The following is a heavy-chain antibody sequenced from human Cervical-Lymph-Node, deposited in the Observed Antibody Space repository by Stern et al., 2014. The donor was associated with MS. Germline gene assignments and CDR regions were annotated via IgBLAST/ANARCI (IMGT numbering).Heavy chain of an antibody. CDR1: EYTHNNYL. D-gene: IGHD2-15*01. Sequence: QMQLVQSGSEVKKPGASVKVSCKASEYTHNNYLIHWVRQAPGQRPDWMGWINPSGATNYAQKVQDRVTMTTDASTSTFYMELSRLRSEDTAVYYCAVRYCSGGRCYSVPDVWGQGTTVIVSS. J-gene: IGHJ6*02. CDR3: AVRYCSGGRCYSVPDV. V-gene: IGHV1-46*02. CDR2: INPSGAT.